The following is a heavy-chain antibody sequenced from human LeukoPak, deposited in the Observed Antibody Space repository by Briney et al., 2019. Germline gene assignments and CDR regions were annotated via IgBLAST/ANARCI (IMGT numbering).Heavy chain of an antibody. CDR2: IYTSGST. V-gene: IGHV4-4*09. CDR3: ARGNYDSWGWYMDV. CDR1: DGSISSYY. D-gene: IGHD3-22*01. J-gene: IGHJ6*03. Sequence: PSETLSLTCTVSDGSISSYYWSWIRQPPGKGLEWNGYIYTSGSTNYNPSLKRRVTISVDTSKNQFSLKLSSVTAADTAVYYCARGNYDSWGWYMDVWGKGTTVTVSS.